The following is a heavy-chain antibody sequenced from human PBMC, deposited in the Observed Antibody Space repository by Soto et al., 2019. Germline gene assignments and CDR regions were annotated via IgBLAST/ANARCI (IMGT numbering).Heavy chain of an antibody. Sequence: GGSLRLSCAASGFTFSSYWMHWVRQAPGKGLVWVSRINSDGSSTSYADSVKGRFTISRDNAKNTLYLQMNSLRAEDTAVYYCARVRVITGTSFGMDVWGQGTTVTVSS. D-gene: IGHD1-20*01. J-gene: IGHJ6*02. CDR1: GFTFSSYW. CDR2: INSDGSST. V-gene: IGHV3-74*01. CDR3: ARVRVITGTSFGMDV.